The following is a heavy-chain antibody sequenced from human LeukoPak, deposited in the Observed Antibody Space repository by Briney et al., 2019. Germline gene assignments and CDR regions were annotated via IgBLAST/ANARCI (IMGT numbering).Heavy chain of an antibody. V-gene: IGHV4-34*01. Sequence: SETLSLTCAVYGGSFSGYYWSWIRQPPGKGLEGIGEINHSGSTNYNPPLKSRVTISVDTSKNQFSLKLSSVTAADTAVYYCARGTRYYGSGLPIFDYWGQGTLVTVSS. CDR2: INHSGST. J-gene: IGHJ4*02. CDR3: ARGTRYYGSGLPIFDY. CDR1: GGSFSGYY. D-gene: IGHD3-10*01.